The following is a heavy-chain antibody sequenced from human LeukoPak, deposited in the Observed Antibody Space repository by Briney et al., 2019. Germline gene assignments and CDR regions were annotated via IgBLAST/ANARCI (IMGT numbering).Heavy chain of an antibody. D-gene: IGHD5-18*01. V-gene: IGHV3-15*01. Sequence: PGGSLRLSCAASGFTFSNAWMSWVRQAPGKGLEWVGRIKSKTDGGTTDYAAPVKGRFTISRDDSKNTLYLQMNSLKTEDTAVYYCTTDRGGYSYGYFDYWGQGTLVTVSS. J-gene: IGHJ4*02. CDR1: GFTFSNAW. CDR2: IKSKTDGGTT. CDR3: TTDRGGYSYGYFDY.